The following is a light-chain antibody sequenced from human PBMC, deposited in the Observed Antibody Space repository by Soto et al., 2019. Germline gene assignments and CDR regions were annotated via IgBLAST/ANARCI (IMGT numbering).Light chain of an antibody. V-gene: IGKV1-5*01. CDR2: DAS. Sequence: DIQMTQSPSTLSASVGDRVTTTCRASQSINSWLAWYQQKPGKAPKLLIYDASSLERGVPSRFSGSGSGTEFTLTISSLQPDDFATYYCQQYDTYSRTFGQGTKVDNK. CDR3: QQYDTYSRT. J-gene: IGKJ1*01. CDR1: QSINSW.